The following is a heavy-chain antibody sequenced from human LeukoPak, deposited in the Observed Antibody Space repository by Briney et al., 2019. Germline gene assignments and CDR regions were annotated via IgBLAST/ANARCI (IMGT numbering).Heavy chain of an antibody. CDR2: ISSSSSTI. Sequence: GGSLRLSCAASGFTFSSYGMNWVRQAPGKGLEWVSYISSSSSTIYYADSVKGRFTISRDNAKNSLYLQMNSLRAEDTAVYYCARGPGESVFDYWGQGTLVTVSS. CDR3: ARGPGESVFDY. J-gene: IGHJ4*02. CDR1: GFTFSSYG. D-gene: IGHD3-10*01. V-gene: IGHV3-48*01.